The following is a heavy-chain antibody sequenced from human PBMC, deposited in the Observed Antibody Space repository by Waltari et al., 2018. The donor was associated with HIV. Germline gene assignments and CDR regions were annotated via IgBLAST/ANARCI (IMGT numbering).Heavy chain of an antibody. CDR1: GFTFSSYG. V-gene: IGHV3-33*01. Sequence: QVQLVESGGGVVQPGRSLRLSCAASGFTFSSYGMHWVRQAPGKGLEWVAVIWYNGSNKYYADYVKGRFTISRDNSKNTLYLQMNSLRAEDTAVYYCARDGAPVTFGGVIVPVHFDYWGQGTLVTVSS. CDR3: ARDGAPVTFGGVIVPVHFDY. D-gene: IGHD3-16*02. J-gene: IGHJ4*02. CDR2: IWYNGSNK.